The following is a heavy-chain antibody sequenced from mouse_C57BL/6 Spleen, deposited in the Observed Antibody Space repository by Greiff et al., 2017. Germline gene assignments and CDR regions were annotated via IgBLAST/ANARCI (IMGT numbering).Heavy chain of an antibody. Sequence: QVQLKESGAELVKPGASVKLSCKASGYTFTSYWMHWVKQRPGRGLEWIGRIDPNSGGTKYNEKFKSKATLTVDKPSSTAYMQLSSLTSEDSAVYYCASNYGSSYVVFAYWGQGTLVTVSA. J-gene: IGHJ3*01. CDR2: IDPNSGGT. CDR3: ASNYGSSYVVFAY. CDR1: GYTFTSYW. V-gene: IGHV1-72*01. D-gene: IGHD1-1*01.